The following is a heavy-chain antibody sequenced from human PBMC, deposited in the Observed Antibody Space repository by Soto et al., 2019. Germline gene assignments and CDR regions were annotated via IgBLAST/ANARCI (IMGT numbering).Heavy chain of an antibody. J-gene: IGHJ4*02. D-gene: IGHD3-10*01. V-gene: IGHV3-23*01. CDR1: GFTFKNYA. CDR3: AKEIIWFGNSPFDH. CDR2: ISPSGSTA. Sequence: GGSLRLSCAASGFTFKNYALSWVRQTPGKGLEWISSISPSGSTAYFGDSVKARFIISRDNSKNTLFLQLNSLRAEDTAVYYCAKEIIWFGNSPFDHWGQGTLVTVSS.